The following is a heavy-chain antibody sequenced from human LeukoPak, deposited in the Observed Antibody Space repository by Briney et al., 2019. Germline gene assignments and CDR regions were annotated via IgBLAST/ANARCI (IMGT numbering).Heavy chain of an antibody. CDR2: IYTGGST. Sequence: GSLRLSCAASGFSINHYYMTWIRQTPGKGLDWVSVIYTGGSTNYGDSVEGRFTISRDNSKNTLYLQMNSLRADDTAIYYCARGQSYCGADCYSDWGQGTLVTVSS. D-gene: IGHD2-21*02. V-gene: IGHV3-66*01. CDR1: GFSINHYY. CDR3: ARGQSYCGADCYSD. J-gene: IGHJ4*02.